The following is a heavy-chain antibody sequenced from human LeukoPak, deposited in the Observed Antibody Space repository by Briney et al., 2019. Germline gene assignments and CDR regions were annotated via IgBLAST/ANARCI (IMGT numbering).Heavy chain of an antibody. CDR1: GGSFSGYY. D-gene: IGHD5-12*01. CDR2: IYYSGST. Sequence: SETLSLTCAVYGGSFSGYYWSWIRQHPGKGLEWIGYIYYSGSTYYNPSLKSRVTISVDTSKNQFSLKLSSVTAADTAVYYCARDVAKDAFDIWGQGTMVTVSS. J-gene: IGHJ3*02. CDR3: ARDVAKDAFDI. V-gene: IGHV4-31*11.